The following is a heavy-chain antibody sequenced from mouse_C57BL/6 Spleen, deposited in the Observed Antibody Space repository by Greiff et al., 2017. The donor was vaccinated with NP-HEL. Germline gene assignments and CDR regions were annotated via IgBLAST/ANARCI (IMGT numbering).Heavy chain of an antibody. CDR2: FYPGSGSI. J-gene: IGHJ3*01. V-gene: IGHV1-62-2*01. D-gene: IGHD2-2*01. Sequence: VQLQQSGAELVKPGASVKLSCKASGYTFTEYTIHWVKQRSGQGLEWIGWFYPGSGSIKYNEKFKDKATLTADTSSSTVYMELIRLTSEDSAVYSWARHEEGYYGYAWFAYWGQGTLVTVSS. CDR1: GYTFTEYT. CDR3: ARHEEGYYGYAWFAY.